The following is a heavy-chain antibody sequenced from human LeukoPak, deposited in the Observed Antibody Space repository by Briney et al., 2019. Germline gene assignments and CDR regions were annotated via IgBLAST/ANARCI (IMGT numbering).Heavy chain of an antibody. CDR2: IRYDGSNK. Sequence: GGSLRLSCAASGFTFSSYGMHWVRQAPGKGLEWVAFIRYDGSNKYYADSVKGRFTISRDNSKNTLYLQMNSLRAEDTAVYYCANRQGPYSGVEFDYWGQGTLVTVSS. CDR3: ANRQGPYSGVEFDY. J-gene: IGHJ4*02. V-gene: IGHV3-30*02. CDR1: GFTFSSYG. D-gene: IGHD2-21*01.